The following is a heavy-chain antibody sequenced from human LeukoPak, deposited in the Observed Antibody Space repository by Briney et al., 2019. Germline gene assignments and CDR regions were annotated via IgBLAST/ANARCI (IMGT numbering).Heavy chain of an antibody. J-gene: IGHJ4*02. Sequence: SETLSLTCTVSGGSISSSSYFWGWIRQPPGKGLEWIGTINNSGSTYHNPSLKSRLTISVDTSKNHFSLKLSSVTAADTAVYYCARDPAMLRTFDYWGQGTLVTVSS. CDR2: INNSGST. D-gene: IGHD3-16*01. CDR1: GGSISSSSYF. V-gene: IGHV4-39*07. CDR3: ARDPAMLRTFDY.